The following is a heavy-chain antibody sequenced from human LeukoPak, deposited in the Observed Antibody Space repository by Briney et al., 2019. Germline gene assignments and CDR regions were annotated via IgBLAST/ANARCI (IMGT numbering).Heavy chain of an antibody. D-gene: IGHD3-10*01. Sequence: GGSLRLSCAASGFIFSNYWMNWVRQSPEKGLEWVANINHDGSEKYYVDSVKGRFTISRDSAKNSLYLQMNSLRAEDTAVCYCARDRPPYFSGSYYNIWGQGTLVTVSS. CDR2: INHDGSEK. V-gene: IGHV3-7*01. CDR1: GFIFSNYW. CDR3: ARDRPPYFSGSYYNI. J-gene: IGHJ4*02.